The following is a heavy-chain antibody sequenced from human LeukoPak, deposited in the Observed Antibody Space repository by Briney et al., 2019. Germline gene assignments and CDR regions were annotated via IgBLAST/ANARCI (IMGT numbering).Heavy chain of an antibody. J-gene: IGHJ3*02. CDR1: GDSINGYY. CDR3: ARHGLVVAVDAFDI. Sequence: SETLSLTCTVSGDSINGYYWSWIRQPPGKGLEWIGYIYYSGSTNYNPSLKSRVTISVDTSKNQFSLKLSSVTAADTAVYYCARHGLVVAVDAFDIWGQGTMVTVSS. CDR2: IYYSGST. V-gene: IGHV4-59*01. D-gene: IGHD6-19*01.